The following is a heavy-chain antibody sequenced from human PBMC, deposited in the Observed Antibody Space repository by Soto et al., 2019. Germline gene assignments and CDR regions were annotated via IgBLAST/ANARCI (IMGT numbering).Heavy chain of an antibody. CDR2: MNPNSGNT. CDR1: GYTFTSYD. J-gene: IGHJ4*02. Sequence: ASVKVSCKASGYTFTSYDINWVRQATGQGLEWMGWMNPNSGNTGYAQKFQGRVTMTRNASISTAYMELSSLRSEDTAVYYCARGSRYNWNYESFDYWGQGTLVTVSS. CDR3: ARGSRYNWNYESFDY. D-gene: IGHD1-7*01. V-gene: IGHV1-8*01.